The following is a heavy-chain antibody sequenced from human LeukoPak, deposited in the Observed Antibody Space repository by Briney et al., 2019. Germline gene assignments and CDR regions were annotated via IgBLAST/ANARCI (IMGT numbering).Heavy chain of an antibody. V-gene: IGHV4-4*07. CDR2: IHTSGSS. Sequence: PAETLSLTYTVSGDSISTYYWSWIRQPAGKGLEWIWRIHTSGSSNYNPSVKSRVTMSGDTSKNKFSLKLTYVTAADTAVYYCARGSSGARFDYWGQGTLVTVSS. CDR1: GDSISTYY. J-gene: IGHJ4*02. D-gene: IGHD3-22*01. CDR3: ARGSSGARFDY.